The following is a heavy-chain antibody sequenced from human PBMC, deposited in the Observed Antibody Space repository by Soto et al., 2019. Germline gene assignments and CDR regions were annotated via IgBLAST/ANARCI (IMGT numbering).Heavy chain of an antibody. CDR2: ISSSSSYI. CDR3: ARDNCSSTSCPIWLPYYFDY. D-gene: IGHD2-2*01. V-gene: IGHV3-21*01. CDR1: GFTFSSYS. J-gene: IGHJ4*02. Sequence: GGSLRLSCAASGFTFSSYSMNWVRPAPGKGLEWVSSISSSSSYIYYADSVKGRFTISRDNAKNSLYLQMNSLRAEDTAVYYCARDNCSSTSCPIWLPYYFDYWGQGTLVTVSS.